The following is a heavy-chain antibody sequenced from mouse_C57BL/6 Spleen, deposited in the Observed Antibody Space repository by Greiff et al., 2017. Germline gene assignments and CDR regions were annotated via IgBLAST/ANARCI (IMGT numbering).Heavy chain of an antibody. J-gene: IGHJ2*01. Sequence: EVKLEESEGGLVQPGSSMKLSCTASGFTFSDYYMAWVRQVPEKGLEWVANINYDGSSTYYLDSLKSRFIISRDNAKNILYLQMSSLKSEDTATYYCARGIHYYGSSAYYFDYWGQGTTLTVSS. CDR3: ARGIHYYGSSAYYFDY. V-gene: IGHV5-16*01. CDR2: INYDGSST. CDR1: GFTFSDYY. D-gene: IGHD1-1*01.